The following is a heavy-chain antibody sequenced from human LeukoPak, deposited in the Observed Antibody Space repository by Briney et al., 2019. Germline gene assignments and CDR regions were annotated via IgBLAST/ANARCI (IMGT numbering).Heavy chain of an antibody. J-gene: IGHJ4*02. V-gene: IGHV5-51*01. D-gene: IGHD2-2*01. CDR2: IYPGDSDT. CDR1: GYSFTSYW. CDR3: ARQYQLLQSSYYFDY. Sequence: GESLKISCKGSGYSFTSYWIGWVCQMPGKGLEWMGIIYPGDSDTRYSPSFQGQVTISADKSISTAYLQWSSLKASDTAMYYCARQYQLLQSSYYFDYWGQGTLVTVSS.